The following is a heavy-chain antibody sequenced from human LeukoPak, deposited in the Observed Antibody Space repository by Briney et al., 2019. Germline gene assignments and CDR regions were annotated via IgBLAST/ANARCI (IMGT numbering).Heavy chain of an antibody. CDR3: ARGPIVGATTWFDP. J-gene: IGHJ5*02. Sequence: PGGSLRLSCAASGFTFSNYWMHWVRQTPGKGLVWVSRIGSDGSSKNYADSVKGRFTISRDNAKNMLYLQMNSLRVEDTAVYYCARGPIVGATTWFDPWGQGTLVTVSS. V-gene: IGHV3-74*01. CDR1: GFTFSNYW. CDR2: IGSDGSSK. D-gene: IGHD1-26*01.